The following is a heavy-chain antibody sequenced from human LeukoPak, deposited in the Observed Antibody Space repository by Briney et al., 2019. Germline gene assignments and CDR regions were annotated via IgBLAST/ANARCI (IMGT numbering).Heavy chain of an antibody. CDR3: ARDLTNFDY. D-gene: IGHD1-1*01. V-gene: IGHV1-18*01. Sequence: ASVKVSCKASGYTFTSYDINWVRQATGQGLEWMGRINPNSGGTNYAQKLQGRVTMTTDTSTSTAYMELRSLRSDDTAVYYCARDLTNFDYWGQGTLVTVSS. J-gene: IGHJ4*02. CDR2: INPNSGGT. CDR1: GYTFTSYD.